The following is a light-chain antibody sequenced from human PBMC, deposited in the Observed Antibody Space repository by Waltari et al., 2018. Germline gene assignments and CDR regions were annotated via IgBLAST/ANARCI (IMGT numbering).Light chain of an antibody. V-gene: IGLV2-23*01. J-gene: IGLJ3*02. CDR3: CSYAGSSTSWV. Sequence: QSALTQPASVSGSPGQSITISCTGSRSDVGSYNLVSWYQQHPGKAPKLMIYGGNKLPSGISNRFSGSKSGYTASLTISGLQAEDEADYYCCSYAGSSTSWVFGGGTKLTVL. CDR2: GGN. CDR1: RSDVGSYNL.